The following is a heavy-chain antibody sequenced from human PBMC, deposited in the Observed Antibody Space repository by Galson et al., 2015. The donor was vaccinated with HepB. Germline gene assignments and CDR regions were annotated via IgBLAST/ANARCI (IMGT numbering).Heavy chain of an antibody. J-gene: IGHJ4*02. CDR3: TRDPYYDSSGYYYPFPSYFDY. CDR2: IRSKAYGGTT. Sequence: SLRLSCAASGFTFGDYAMSWVRQAPGKGLEWVGFIRSKAYGGTTEYAASVKGRFTISRDDSKSIAYLQMNSLKTEDTAVYYCTRDPYYDSSGYYYPFPSYFDYWGQGTLVTVSS. V-gene: IGHV3-49*04. D-gene: IGHD3-22*01. CDR1: GFTFGDYA.